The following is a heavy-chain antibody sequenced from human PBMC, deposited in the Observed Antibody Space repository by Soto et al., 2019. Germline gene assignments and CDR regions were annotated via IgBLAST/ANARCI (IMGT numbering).Heavy chain of an antibody. Sequence: SVKVSCKASGGTFSSYAISWVRQAPGQGLEWMGGIIPIFGTANYAQKFQGRVTITADESTSTAYMELSSLRSDDTAVYYCARGRDTVDGYNPMGYWGQGTLVTVSS. CDR2: IIPIFGTA. D-gene: IGHD5-18*01. CDR3: ARGRDTVDGYNPMGY. J-gene: IGHJ4*02. CDR1: GGTFSSYA. V-gene: IGHV1-69*13.